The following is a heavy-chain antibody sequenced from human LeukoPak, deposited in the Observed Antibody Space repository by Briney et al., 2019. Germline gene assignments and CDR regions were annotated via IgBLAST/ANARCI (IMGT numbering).Heavy chain of an antibody. J-gene: IGHJ4*01. Sequence: SETLSLNCTVSGGSFDSSYCWTWVRPTPGKGVEWGGTIYSRDLTYYNPSLTSRVTISADTSKNMFSLRLTSVTAADTAVYYCARGADDYKLGNFWGHGILVTVFS. CDR1: GGSFDSSYC. V-gene: IGHV4-39*01. CDR3: ARGADDYKLGNF. CDR2: IYSRDLT. D-gene: IGHD5-24*01.